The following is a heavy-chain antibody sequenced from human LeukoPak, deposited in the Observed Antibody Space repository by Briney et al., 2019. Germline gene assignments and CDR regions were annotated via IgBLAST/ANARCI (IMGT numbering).Heavy chain of an antibody. CDR3: ARDASRYYDFLSGYSGYYYMDV. J-gene: IGHJ6*03. Sequence: ASVKVSCKASGYTFTGYYMHWVRQAPGQGLEWMGWINPNSGGTNYAQKFQGRVTMTRDTSISAAYMELSRLRSDDTAVYYCARDASRYYDFLSGYSGYYYMDVWGKGTTVTVSS. CDR1: GYTFTGYY. D-gene: IGHD3-3*01. V-gene: IGHV1-2*02. CDR2: INPNSGGT.